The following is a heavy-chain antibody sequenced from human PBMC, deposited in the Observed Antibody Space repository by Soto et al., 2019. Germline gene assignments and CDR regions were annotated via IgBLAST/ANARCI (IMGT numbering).Heavy chain of an antibody. D-gene: IGHD1-26*01. J-gene: IGHJ3*02. Sequence: PGESLKISCDGSGYSFTIYWISWVRQMPGKGLEWMGRIDPSDSYTNYSPSFQGHVTISADKSISTAYLQWSSLKASDTAMYYCASSGSYYGRAFDIWGQGTMVTVS. CDR2: IDPSDSYT. V-gene: IGHV5-10-1*01. CDR3: ASSGSYYGRAFDI. CDR1: GYSFTIYW.